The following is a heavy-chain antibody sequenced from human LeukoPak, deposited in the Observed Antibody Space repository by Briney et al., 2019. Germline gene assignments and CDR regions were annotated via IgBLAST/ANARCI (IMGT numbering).Heavy chain of an antibody. CDR2: IYYSGST. J-gene: IGHJ3*02. V-gene: IGHV4-59*01. D-gene: IGHD4-17*01. CDR3: AREGLTTVTNDAFDI. CDR1: GGSISSYY. Sequence: SETLSLTCTVSGGSISSYYWSWIRQPAGKGLEWIGYIYYSGSTNYNPSLKSRVTISVDTSKNQFSLKLSSVTAADTAIYYCAREGLTTVTNDAFDIWGQGTMVTVSS.